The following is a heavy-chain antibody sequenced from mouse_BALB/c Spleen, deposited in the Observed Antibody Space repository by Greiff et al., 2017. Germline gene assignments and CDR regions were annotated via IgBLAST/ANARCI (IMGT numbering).Heavy chain of an antibody. Sequence: VQLQQPGAELVKPGASVKLSCKASGYTFTSYWMHWVKQRPGQGLEWIGEINPSNGRTNYNEKFKSKAKLTVDKSSSTAYMQLSSLTSEDSAVYYCARDGNYDYWGQGTLVTVSA. D-gene: IGHD2-1*01. CDR2: INPSNGRT. CDR1: GYTFTSYW. CDR3: ARDGNYDY. J-gene: IGHJ3*01. V-gene: IGHV1S81*02.